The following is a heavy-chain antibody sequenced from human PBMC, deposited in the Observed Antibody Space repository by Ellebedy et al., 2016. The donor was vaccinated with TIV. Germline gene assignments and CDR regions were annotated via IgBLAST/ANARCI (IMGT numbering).Heavy chain of an antibody. J-gene: IGHJ6*02. V-gene: IGHV3-48*03. CDR1: GFTFSSYE. Sequence: GGSLRLSCAASGFTFSSYEMNWVRQAPGKGLEWVSYITSSGSTIYYADSVKGRFTISRDNANNSLYLQMNSLRAEDAAVYYCARVHGRLDYYYGLDVWGQGTTVTLSS. CDR2: ITSSGSTI. CDR3: ARVHGRLDYYYGLDV.